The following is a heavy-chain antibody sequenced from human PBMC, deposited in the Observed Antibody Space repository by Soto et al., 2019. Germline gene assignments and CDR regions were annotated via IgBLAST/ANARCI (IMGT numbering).Heavy chain of an antibody. Sequence: GESLKISCDDSGYIFTSYWIAWVRQMPGKGLGWMVTIYVEDSDTTYSPSFQGQVTISADKSSSSAYLQWSSLKRSDSAMYYCARLRIQSGNFRSFDYWGELSVFTVFS. D-gene: IGHD1-1*01. CDR3: ARLRIQSGNFRSFDY. J-gene: IGHJ4*02. V-gene: IGHV5-51*01. CDR1: GYIFTSYW. CDR2: IYVEDSDT.